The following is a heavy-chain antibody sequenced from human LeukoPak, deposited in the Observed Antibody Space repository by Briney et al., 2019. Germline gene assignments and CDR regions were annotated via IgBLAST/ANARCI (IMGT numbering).Heavy chain of an antibody. CDR1: GFTFNSYW. J-gene: IGHJ4*02. D-gene: IGHD3-3*01. V-gene: IGHV3-74*01. CDR2: INSDGSST. CDR3: ARVPRFLEWLSFDY. Sequence: GGSLRLSCAASGFTFNSYWMHWVRQAPGKGLVWVSRINSDGSSTSYADSVKGRFTISRDNAKNTLYLQMNSLRAEDTAVYYCARVPRFLEWLSFDYWGQGTLVTVSS.